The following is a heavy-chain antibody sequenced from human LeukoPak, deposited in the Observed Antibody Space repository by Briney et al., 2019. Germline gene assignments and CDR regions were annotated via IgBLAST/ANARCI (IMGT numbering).Heavy chain of an antibody. Sequence: GGSLRLSCAVSGFTFSDYAMSRVRLGPGKGLVWVSCINPDGSGTTYADSVKGRLTISRDNAKNTVFLQMNSLRAEDTAVYYCASAYDSGTYSTFDYWGQGALVTVTS. CDR3: ASAYDSGTYSTFDY. CDR1: GFTFSDYA. D-gene: IGHD3-10*01. V-gene: IGHV3-74*01. CDR2: INPDGSGT. J-gene: IGHJ4*02.